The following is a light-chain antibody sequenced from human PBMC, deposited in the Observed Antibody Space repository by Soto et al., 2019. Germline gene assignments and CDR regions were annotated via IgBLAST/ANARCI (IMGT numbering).Light chain of an antibody. V-gene: IGKV3-11*01. J-gene: IGKJ4*01. CDR1: QSVSSY. CDR3: QQRSNWPPLT. CDR2: DAS. Sequence: EIVLTQSPATLSLSPGERATLSCRASQSVSSYLAWYQQKPGQAPRLLIYDASNMDTGIPARFSGSGTGTAFPLTISRLEPEDFAVYSCQQRSNWPPLTFGGGTKVEIK.